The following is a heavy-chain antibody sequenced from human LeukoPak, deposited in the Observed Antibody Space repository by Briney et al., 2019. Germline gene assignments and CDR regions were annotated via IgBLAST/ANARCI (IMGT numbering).Heavy chain of an antibody. CDR1: GFTFSSYV. D-gene: IGHD6-13*01. CDR3: AKDGSSSWLFDY. Sequence: GRSLRLSCAASGFTFSSYVMHWVRQAPGKGLEWVAVISYDGSNKYYADSVKGRFTISRDNSKNTLYLQMNSLRAEDTAVYYCAKDGSSSWLFDYWGQGTLVTVSS. J-gene: IGHJ4*02. V-gene: IGHV3-30*18. CDR2: ISYDGSNK.